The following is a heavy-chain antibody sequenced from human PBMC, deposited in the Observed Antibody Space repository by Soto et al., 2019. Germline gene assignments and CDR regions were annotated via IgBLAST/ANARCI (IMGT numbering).Heavy chain of an antibody. V-gene: IGHV1-3*01. J-gene: IGHJ1*01. CDR1: GYTFTSYA. D-gene: IGHD6-13*01. CDR3: ARGELAAAGTVQH. CDR2: INAGNGNT. Sequence: GASVKVSCKASGYTFTSYAMHWVRQAPGQRLEWMGWINAGNGNTKYSQKFQGRVTITRDTSASTAYMELSSLRSEDTAVYYCARGELAAAGTVQHWGQGTLVTVSS.